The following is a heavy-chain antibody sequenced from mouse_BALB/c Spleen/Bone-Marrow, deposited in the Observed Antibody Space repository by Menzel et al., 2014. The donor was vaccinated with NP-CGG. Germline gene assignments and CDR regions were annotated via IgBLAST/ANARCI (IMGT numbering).Heavy chain of an antibody. V-gene: IGHV5-17*02. D-gene: IGHD4-1*01. CDR2: ISSDSGAI. Sequence: EVKLVESGGGLVQPGGSRKLSCAASGFTFSSFGMHWVRRAPEKGLEWIAYISSDSGAIFYADTVKGRFTISRGNPKNTLFLQMTSLRSEDTAIYFCTRGGNWEDFDYWGQGTTLTVSS. CDR1: GFTFSSFG. CDR3: TRGGNWEDFDY. J-gene: IGHJ2*01.